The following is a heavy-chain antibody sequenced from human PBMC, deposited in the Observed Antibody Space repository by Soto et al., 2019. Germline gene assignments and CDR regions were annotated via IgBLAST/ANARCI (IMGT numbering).Heavy chain of an antibody. Sequence: SETLSLTCTVSGGSISSYYWSWIRQPPGKGLEWIGYIYYSGSTNYNPSLKSRVTISVDTSKNQFSLKLSSVTAADTAVYYCARHGSYWNYYGKADAFDIWGQGTMVT. J-gene: IGHJ3*02. D-gene: IGHD1-7*01. CDR2: IYYSGST. CDR3: ARHGSYWNYYGKADAFDI. CDR1: GGSISSYY. V-gene: IGHV4-59*08.